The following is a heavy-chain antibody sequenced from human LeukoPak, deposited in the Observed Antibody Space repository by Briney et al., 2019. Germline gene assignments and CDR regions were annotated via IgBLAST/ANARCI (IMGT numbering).Heavy chain of an antibody. Sequence: PGGSLTLACAPSRFTFSIYSINCARHAPGEGREWVSSIISSMRYIYYTDSVEGRFTISRPNAKNSLYLQMNSLRAEDTAVYYCARDLRTGQQLAYYFDYWGQGTMVTVSS. CDR1: RFTFSIYS. CDR2: IISSMRYI. V-gene: IGHV3-21*01. J-gene: IGHJ4*02. D-gene: IGHD6-13*01. CDR3: ARDLRTGQQLAYYFDY.